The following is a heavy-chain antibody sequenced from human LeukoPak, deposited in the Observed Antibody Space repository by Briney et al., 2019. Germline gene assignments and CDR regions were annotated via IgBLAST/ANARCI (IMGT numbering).Heavy chain of an antibody. Sequence: ASVKVSCKASGYTFTTYDINWVRQATGQGLEWMGWMNPNSGNTGYAQKFQDRVTITRNTSISTAYMELSSLRSEDTAVYYCARDFRYSNYWGQGTLVTVSS. D-gene: IGHD1-1*01. J-gene: IGHJ4*02. CDR1: GYTFTTYD. CDR3: ARDFRYSNY. V-gene: IGHV1-8*03. CDR2: MNPNSGNT.